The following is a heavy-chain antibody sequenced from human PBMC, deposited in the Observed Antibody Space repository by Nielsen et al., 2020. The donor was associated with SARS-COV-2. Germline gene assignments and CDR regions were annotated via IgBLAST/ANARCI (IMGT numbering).Heavy chain of an antibody. V-gene: IGHV4-59*01. CDR1: GGSISSYY. J-gene: IGHJ6*02. CDR2: IYYSGST. Sequence: SETLSLTCTVSGGSISSYYWSWIRQPPGKGLEWIGYIYYSGSTNYNPSLKSRVTISVDTSKNQFSLKLSSVTAADTAVYYCAVTRGVAEWEPTYYYYYGMDVWGQGTTVTVPS. CDR3: AVTRGVAEWEPTYYYYYGMDV. D-gene: IGHD1-26*01.